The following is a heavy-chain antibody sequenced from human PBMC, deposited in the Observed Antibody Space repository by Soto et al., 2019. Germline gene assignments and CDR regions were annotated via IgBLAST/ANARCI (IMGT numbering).Heavy chain of an antibody. CDR3: STEDGDYVLSPLFDP. V-gene: IGHV3-30-3*01. CDR1: GFTFSSYA. D-gene: IGHD4-17*01. CDR2: ISYDGSNK. J-gene: IGHJ5*02. Sequence: QVQLVESGGGVVQPGRSLRLSCAASGFTFSSYAMHWVRQAPGKGLEWVAVISYDGSNKYYADSVKGRFTISRDNSKTTLYLQMNSLRSEDTAVYYCSTEDGDYVLSPLFDPWGQGTLVTVSS.